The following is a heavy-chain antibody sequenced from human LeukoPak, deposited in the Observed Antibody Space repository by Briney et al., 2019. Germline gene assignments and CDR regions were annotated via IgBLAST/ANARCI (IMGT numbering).Heavy chain of an antibody. V-gene: IGHV4-59*12. CDR1: GGSISSYY. D-gene: IGHD3-22*01. Sequence: SETLSLTCTVSGGSISSYYWSWIRQPPGKGLEWIGYIYYSGSTYYNPSLKSRVTISVDTSKNQFSLKLSSVTAADTAVYYCARDYDYYDSSGQWGAFDIWGQGTMVIVSS. J-gene: IGHJ3*02. CDR3: ARDYDYYDSSGQWGAFDI. CDR2: IYYSGST.